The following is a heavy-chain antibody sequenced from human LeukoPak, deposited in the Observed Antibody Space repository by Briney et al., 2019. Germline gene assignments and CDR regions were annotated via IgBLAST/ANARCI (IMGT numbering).Heavy chain of an antibody. CDR1: GGSFSGYY. J-gene: IGHJ4*02. Sequence: SETLSLTCAVYGGSFSGYYWSWIRQPPGKGLEWIGEINHSGSTNYNQSLKSRVTISVDTSKNQFSLKLSSVTAADTAVYYCARGGGYSSSWYGGYFDYWGQGTLVTVSS. CDR2: INHSGST. D-gene: IGHD6-13*01. V-gene: IGHV4-34*01. CDR3: ARGGGYSSSWYGGYFDY.